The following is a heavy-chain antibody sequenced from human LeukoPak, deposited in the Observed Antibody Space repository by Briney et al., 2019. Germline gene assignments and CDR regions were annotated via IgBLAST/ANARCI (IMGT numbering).Heavy chain of an antibody. CDR3: ASNPPNTGDFYY. J-gene: IGHJ4*02. CDR1: GYTFINFY. D-gene: IGHD1-1*01. CDR2: INPSGGST. V-gene: IGHV1-46*01. Sequence: GASVKVSCKASGYTFINFYIHWVRQAPGQGLEWMGVINPSGGSTDYSQKFQGRVTMTRDTSTSTVYMELSSLRSEDTAVYYCASNPPNTGDFYYWGLGSLVTVSS.